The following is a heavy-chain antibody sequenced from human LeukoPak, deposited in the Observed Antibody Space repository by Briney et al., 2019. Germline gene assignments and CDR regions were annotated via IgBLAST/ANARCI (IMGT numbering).Heavy chain of an antibody. V-gene: IGHV3-23*01. J-gene: IGHJ4*02. D-gene: IGHD6-13*01. Sequence: PGGSLRLSCAASGFTFSSYAMSWVRQAPGKGLEWVSAISGSGGSTYYADSVKGRFTISRDNSKNTLYLQMNSLRAEDTAVYYCAKDQGYSSRDLAGRDYWGQGTLVTVSS. CDR2: ISGSGGST. CDR3: AKDQGYSSRDLAGRDY. CDR1: GFTFSSYA.